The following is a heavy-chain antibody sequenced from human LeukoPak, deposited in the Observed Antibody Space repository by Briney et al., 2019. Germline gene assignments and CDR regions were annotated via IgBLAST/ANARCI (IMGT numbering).Heavy chain of an antibody. V-gene: IGHV4-59*01. CDR1: GGSISSYY. Sequence: PSETLSLTCTVSGGSISSYYWSWIRQPPGKGLEWIGYIYYSGSTNYNPSLKGRVTISVDASKNQFSLKLSSVTAADTAVYYCARRWTGDAFDIWGQGTMVTVSS. D-gene: IGHD3/OR15-3a*01. CDR3: ARRWTGDAFDI. CDR2: IYYSGST. J-gene: IGHJ3*02.